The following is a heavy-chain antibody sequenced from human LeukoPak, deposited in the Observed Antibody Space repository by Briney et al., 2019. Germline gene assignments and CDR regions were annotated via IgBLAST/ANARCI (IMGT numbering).Heavy chain of an antibody. CDR2: ISSSSSYI. D-gene: IGHD1-14*01. V-gene: IGHV3-21*01. Sequence: GGSLRLSCAASGFTFSTYNMNWVRQAPGKGLEWVSSISSSSSYIYYADSMKGRFTISRDNAKNSLYLQMNSLRADDTAVYYCARYKAPYYFDYWGQGTLVTVSS. CDR1: GFTFSTYN. J-gene: IGHJ4*02. CDR3: ARYKAPYYFDY.